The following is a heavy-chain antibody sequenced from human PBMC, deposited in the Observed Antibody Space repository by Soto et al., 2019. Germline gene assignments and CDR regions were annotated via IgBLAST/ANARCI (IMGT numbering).Heavy chain of an antibody. CDR1: GGSIRSGGYY. CDR3: ARNHYRYCSGGSCYQLDP. Sequence: QVQLQESGPGLVKPSQTLSLTCTVSGGSIRSGGYYWSWIRQRPGKGLEWIGYIYYSGSTYYNPYLKSRVTISVDTSKNQFSLKLSSVTAADTTVYYCARNHYRYCSGGSCYQLDPWGQGTLVTVSS. V-gene: IGHV4-31*03. J-gene: IGHJ5*02. CDR2: IYYSGST. D-gene: IGHD2-15*01.